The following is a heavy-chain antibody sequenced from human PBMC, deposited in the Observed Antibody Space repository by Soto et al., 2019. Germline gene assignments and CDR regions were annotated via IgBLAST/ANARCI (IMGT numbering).Heavy chain of an antibody. CDR3: ARAGIYDSSGSDWGYFYALDV. J-gene: IGHJ6*02. V-gene: IGHV4-30-4*01. Sequence: QDQLQESGPGLVKPSQTLSLSCNVSGGSITSGEYFWTWIRQPPGKGLEWIGHVYHTGSTYYKPPLKSRVTVSIDTSKNQFSLRLTSVTAADTAVYFCARAGIYDSSGSDWGYFYALDVWGPGTTVIVSS. CDR1: GGSITSGEYF. D-gene: IGHD3-22*01. CDR2: VYHTGST.